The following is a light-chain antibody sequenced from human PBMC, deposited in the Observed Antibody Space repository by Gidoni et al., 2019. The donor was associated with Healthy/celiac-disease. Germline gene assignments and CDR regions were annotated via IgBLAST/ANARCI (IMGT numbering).Light chain of an antibody. Sequence: DIQMTQSQSSLSASVGDRVTITCQASQDISNYLNWYQQKPGQAPKLLIYDASHLETGVPSRFSGSGSGTDFTFTISSLQPEDIATYYCHQYDNLPPLTFGGGTKVEIK. J-gene: IGKJ4*01. CDR1: QDISNY. V-gene: IGKV1-33*01. CDR2: DAS. CDR3: HQYDNLPPLT.